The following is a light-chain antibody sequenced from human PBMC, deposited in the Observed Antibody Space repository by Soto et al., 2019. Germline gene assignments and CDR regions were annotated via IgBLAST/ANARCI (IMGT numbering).Light chain of an antibody. CDR3: QKYERYWT. J-gene: IGKJ1*01. V-gene: IGKV1-33*01. Sequence: IRRSKSPVALPASVGDRVTITCQASQDISNYLNWYQQKPGTDPKLLIYDASNLETGVPSRFSGSGSGIDFTFTIMSLEHDDIANYKWQKYERYWTFGQGTKVDI. CDR1: QDISNY. CDR2: DAS.